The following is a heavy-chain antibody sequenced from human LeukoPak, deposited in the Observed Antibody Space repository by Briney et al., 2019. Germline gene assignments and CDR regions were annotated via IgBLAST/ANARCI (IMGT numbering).Heavy chain of an antibody. Sequence: SETLSLTCTVFGGSFTDYFWTWIRHSPGKGLEWIGEINDYTGDTNYNPSLNSRVSISLEKSKNQFSLELRSVTAADAAVYYCARGRIAKIVVVHSFSYGMDVWGQGTTVTVSS. J-gene: IGHJ6*02. V-gene: IGHV4-34*01. D-gene: IGHD3-22*01. CDR3: ARGRIAKIVVVHSFSYGMDV. CDR1: GGSFTDYF. CDR2: INDYTGDT.